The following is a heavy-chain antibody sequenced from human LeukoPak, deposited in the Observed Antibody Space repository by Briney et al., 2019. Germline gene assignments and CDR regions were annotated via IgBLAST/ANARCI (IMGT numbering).Heavy chain of an antibody. CDR3: ARDGGQAGFDP. J-gene: IGHJ5*02. CDR1: GFTFSSYE. D-gene: IGHD3-16*01. CDR2: ISSSSSYI. Sequence: PGGSLRLSCAASGFTFSSYEMNWVRQAPGKGLEWVSSISSSSSYIYYADSVKGRFTVSRDNAKNSLYLQMNSLRAEDTAVYYCARDGGQAGFDPWGQGTLVTVSS. V-gene: IGHV3-21*01.